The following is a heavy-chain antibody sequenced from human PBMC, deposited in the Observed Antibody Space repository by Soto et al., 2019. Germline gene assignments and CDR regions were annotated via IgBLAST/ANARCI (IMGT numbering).Heavy chain of an antibody. V-gene: IGHV3-7*03. J-gene: IGHJ3*02. CDR3: ARDLFEAARRGEYDFDI. Sequence: GGSLRLSCAASAFTFSSYWMSWVRQAPGKGLEWVANIKQDGSEKYYVDSVKGRFTISRDNAKNSLYLQMNSLRAEDTAVYYCARDLFEAARRGEYDFDIWGQGTMVTVS. CDR2: IKQDGSEK. D-gene: IGHD3-16*01. CDR1: AFTFSSYW.